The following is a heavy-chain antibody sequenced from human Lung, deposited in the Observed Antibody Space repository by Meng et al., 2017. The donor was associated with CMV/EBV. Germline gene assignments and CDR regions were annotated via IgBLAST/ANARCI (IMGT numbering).Heavy chain of an antibody. D-gene: IGHD2-21*02. J-gene: IGHJ4*02. CDR3: ARVGAYCGGDCYHPR. CDR1: GGSLSSRNW. V-gene: IGHV4-4*02. CDR2: IYHSGST. Sequence: LRGPGPGLVRPSGLPSLPVAVSGGSLSSRNWWSWVRQPQGKGLEWIGEIYHSGSTNYNPSLKSRVTISVDESKNQFSLRLSSVTAADTAVYYCARVGAYCGGDCYHPRWGQGTLVTVSS.